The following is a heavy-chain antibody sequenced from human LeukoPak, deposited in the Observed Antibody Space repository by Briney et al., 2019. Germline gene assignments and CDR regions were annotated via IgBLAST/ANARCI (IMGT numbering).Heavy chain of an antibody. CDR2: INWNGGST. V-gene: IGHV3-20*04. J-gene: IGHJ5*02. Sequence: GGSLRLSXAASGFTFDDDGMSWGRQGPGKGLEWGSGINWNGGSTGYADSVKGRFTIFRDNAKNSLYLEMDSLRVEDTALYYCARTSDGNWFDPWGQGTLVTVSS. D-gene: IGHD1-26*01. CDR3: ARTSDGNWFDP. CDR1: GFTFDDDG.